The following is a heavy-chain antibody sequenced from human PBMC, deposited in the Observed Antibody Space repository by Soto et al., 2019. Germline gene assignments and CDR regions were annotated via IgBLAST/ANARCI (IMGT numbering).Heavy chain of an antibody. D-gene: IGHD3-22*01. CDR1: GFTVSSNY. CDR3: AREAISSDYFDY. CDR2: IYSGGRT. V-gene: IGHV3-53*02. J-gene: IGHJ4*02. Sequence: EVQLVETGGGLIQPGGSLRLSCAASGFTVSSNYMSWVRQAPGQGLEWVSFIYSGGRTYYADSVKGRFTISRDNSKNTLYLQMNSLRDEDTAVYYCAREAISSDYFDYWGQGTLVIVSS.